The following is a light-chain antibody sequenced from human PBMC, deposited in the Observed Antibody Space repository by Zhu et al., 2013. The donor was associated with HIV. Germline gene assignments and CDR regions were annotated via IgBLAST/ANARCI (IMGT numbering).Light chain of an antibody. V-gene: IGKV1-16*01. CDR1: QGISKS. Sequence: DIQMTQSPSTLSASIGDRVTITCRANQGISKSLAWFQQTPGKAPRLLIFAASSLQSGVPSRFSGRGSGTEFTLTITSLQPEDFVTYYCQHLYRSPRTFGQGT. CDR2: AAS. J-gene: IGKJ2*01. CDR3: QHLYRSPRT.